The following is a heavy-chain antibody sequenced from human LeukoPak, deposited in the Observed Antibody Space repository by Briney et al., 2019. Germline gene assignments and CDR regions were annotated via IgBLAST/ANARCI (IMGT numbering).Heavy chain of an antibody. CDR1: GFTFADYA. CDR2: ISGDGGHT. D-gene: IGHD6-19*01. CDR3: ANSYSSGSFDY. V-gene: IGHV3-23*01. Sequence: GGSLRLSCAASGFTFADYAMHWVRQAPGKCLEWVSLISGDGGHTYYADSVKGRFTISRDNSKNTLYLQMNSLRAEDTAVYYCANSYSSGSFDYWGQGTLVTVSS. J-gene: IGHJ4*02.